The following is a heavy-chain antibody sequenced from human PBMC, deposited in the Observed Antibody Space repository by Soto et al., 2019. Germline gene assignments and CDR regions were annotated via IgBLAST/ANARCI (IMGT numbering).Heavy chain of an antibody. CDR3: ARVSSSTNGKRRWLDP. CDR2: MNPNSGNT. Sequence: ASVKVSCKASGYTFTSYDINWVRQATGQGLEWMGWMNPNSGNTGYAQKFQGRVTMTRNTSISTAYMELSSLRSEDTAVYYCARVSSSTNGKRRWLDPWGQGTLVTVSS. V-gene: IGHV1-8*01. J-gene: IGHJ5*02. D-gene: IGHD2-2*01. CDR1: GYTFTSYD.